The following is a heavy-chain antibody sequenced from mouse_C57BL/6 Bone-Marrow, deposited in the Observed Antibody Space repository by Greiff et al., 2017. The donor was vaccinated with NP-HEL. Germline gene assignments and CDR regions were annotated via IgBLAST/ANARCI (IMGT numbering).Heavy chain of an antibody. Sequence: VQLVESEGGLVQPGSSMKLSCTASGFTFSDYYMAWVRQVPEKGLEWVANINYDGSSTYYLDSLKSRFIISRDNAKNILYLQMSSLKSEDTATYYCARASSTVVGFDYWGQGTTLTVSS. CDR1: GFTFSDYY. CDR2: INYDGSST. D-gene: IGHD1-1*01. J-gene: IGHJ2*01. CDR3: ARASSTVVGFDY. V-gene: IGHV5-16*01.